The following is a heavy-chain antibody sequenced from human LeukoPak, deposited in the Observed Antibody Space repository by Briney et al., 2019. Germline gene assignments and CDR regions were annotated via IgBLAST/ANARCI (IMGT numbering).Heavy chain of an antibody. CDR1: GYTFTSYA. CDR2: INTNTGNP. CDR3: AEYSSSSVDYYGMDV. V-gene: IGHV7-4-1*01. Sequence: ASVKVSCKASGYTFTSYAMNWVRQAPGQGLEWMGWINTNTGNPTYAQGFTGRFVFSLDTSVSTAYLQICSLKAEDTAAYYCAEYSSSSVDYYGMDVWGQGTTVTVSS. J-gene: IGHJ6*02. D-gene: IGHD6-6*01.